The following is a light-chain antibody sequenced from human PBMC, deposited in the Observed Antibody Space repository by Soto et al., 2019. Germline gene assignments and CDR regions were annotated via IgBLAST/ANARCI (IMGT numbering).Light chain of an antibody. Sequence: DIQMTQSPSSLSASVGDRVTITCRASQNINKYLNWYQQKPGKAPKVLILVASSLESGVPSRFSGSGSGTDFTLTISSLQPEDFATYYCQQSSSSRLTFGGGTKVEIK. J-gene: IGKJ4*01. V-gene: IGKV1-39*01. CDR3: QQSSSSRLT. CDR1: QNINKY. CDR2: VAS.